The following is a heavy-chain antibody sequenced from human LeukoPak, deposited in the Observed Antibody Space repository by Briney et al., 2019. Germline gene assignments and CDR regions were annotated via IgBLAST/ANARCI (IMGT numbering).Heavy chain of an antibody. Sequence: QPGGSLRLSCGASGFTFSIYWMHWVRQAPGKGLVWVSRINSDGSSTNYADSVKGRFTISRDNAKNTLYLQMNSLGAEDTAVYYCARDLGMTSVDIWGQGTMVTVSS. CDR2: INSDGSST. J-gene: IGHJ3*02. D-gene: IGHD2-21*02. CDR1: GFTFSIYW. CDR3: ARDLGMTSVDI. V-gene: IGHV3-74*01.